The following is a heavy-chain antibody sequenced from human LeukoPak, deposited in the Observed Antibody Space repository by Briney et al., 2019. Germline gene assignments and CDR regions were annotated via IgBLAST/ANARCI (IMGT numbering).Heavy chain of an antibody. V-gene: IGHV4-59*01. CDR2: IYYTGST. D-gene: IGHD6-19*01. CDR3: ARGREWLEEYFQH. J-gene: IGHJ1*01. CDR1: GGSMSSYY. Sequence: PSETLSLTCTVSGGSMSSYYWSWIRQPPGKGLEWIGYIYYTGSTNYSPSLKNRVTISVDTSKNQFSLKLSSVTVADTAVYYCARGREWLEEYFQHWGQGTLVTVSS.